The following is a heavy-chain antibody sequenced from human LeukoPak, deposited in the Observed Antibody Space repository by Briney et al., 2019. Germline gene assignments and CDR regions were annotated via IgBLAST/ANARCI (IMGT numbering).Heavy chain of an antibody. Sequence: PSETLSLTCTVSGDSISSNYWSWIRQPPGKGLEWIGYIYYSGSTNYNPSLKSRVTISVDTSKNQFSLKLSSVTAADTAVYYCARHGTSGTNLNWFDPWGQGTLVTVSS. CDR1: GDSISSNY. CDR3: ARHGTSGTNLNWFDP. V-gene: IGHV4-59*01. CDR2: IYYSGST. D-gene: IGHD1-1*01. J-gene: IGHJ5*02.